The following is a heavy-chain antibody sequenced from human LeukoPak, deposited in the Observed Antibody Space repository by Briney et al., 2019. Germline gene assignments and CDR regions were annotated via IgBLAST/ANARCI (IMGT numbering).Heavy chain of an antibody. D-gene: IGHD6-25*01. CDR3: AREGAAEAKNFDY. J-gene: IGHJ4*02. Sequence: ASVKVSSKASGYTFTNYYIHWMRQAPGQGLEWVGIINLNAVTTRYAQKFQGRITVTRDTSTSTVYMELSSLRSEDTAVYFCAREGAAEAKNFDYWGQGTLVIVSS. CDR2: INLNAVTT. V-gene: IGHV1-46*01. CDR1: GYTFTNYY.